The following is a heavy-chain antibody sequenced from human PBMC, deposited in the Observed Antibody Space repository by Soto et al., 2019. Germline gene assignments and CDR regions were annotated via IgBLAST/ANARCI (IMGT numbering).Heavy chain of an antibody. V-gene: IGHV4-30-2*01. Sequence: QLQLQESGSGLVKPSQTLSLTCAVSGGSMSSGGYSWSWIRQPPGKGLEWIGYIYHSGSTYYNPSLKSRVTISVDRSKNQFSLKLSSVTAADTAVYYCARALQLELRLIWFDPWGQGTLVTVSS. CDR3: ARALQLELRLIWFDP. D-gene: IGHD1-1*01. CDR1: GGSMSSGGYS. CDR2: IYHSGST. J-gene: IGHJ5*02.